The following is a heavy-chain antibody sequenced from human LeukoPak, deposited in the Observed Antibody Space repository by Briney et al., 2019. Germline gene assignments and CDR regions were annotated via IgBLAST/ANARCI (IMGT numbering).Heavy chain of an antibody. CDR2: ISSSSSYI. CDR1: GFTLSSYE. V-gene: IGHV3-21*01. Sequence: GGSLRLSCAASGFTLSSYEMNWFRQAPGKGLEWVSSISSSSSYIYYADSLRGRFTISRDNAKNSLYLQMNSLRADDTAVYYCAKEADSSGWFGEGFDSWGQGTLVTVSS. CDR3: AKEADSSGWFGEGFDS. J-gene: IGHJ5*01. D-gene: IGHD6-19*01.